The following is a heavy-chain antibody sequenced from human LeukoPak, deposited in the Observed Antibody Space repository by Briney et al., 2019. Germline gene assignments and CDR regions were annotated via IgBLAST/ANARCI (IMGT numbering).Heavy chain of an antibody. CDR3: ARGRYYGSGSYYYYMDV. CDR1: GYTFTSYG. J-gene: IGHJ6*03. Sequence: ASVKVSCKASGYTFTSYGISWVRQAPGQGLEWMGWMNPNSGNTGYAQKSQGRVTMTRNTSISTAYMELSSLRSEDTAVYYCARGRYYGSGSYYYYMDVWGKGTTVTVSS. CDR2: MNPNSGNT. D-gene: IGHD3-10*01. V-gene: IGHV1-8*02.